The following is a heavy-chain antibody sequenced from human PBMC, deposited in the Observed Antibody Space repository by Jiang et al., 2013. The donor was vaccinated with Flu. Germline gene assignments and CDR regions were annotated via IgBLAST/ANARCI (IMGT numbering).Heavy chain of an antibody. V-gene: IGHV4-59*01. CDR3: ARRENPYYYDSSGYYFDD. Sequence: GPGLVKPSETLSLTCSVSGGSISSYYWSWIRQPPGKGLEWIGYIYNSGSTNYNPSLKSRATISVDTSKNQFSLNLRFVTAADTAVYYCARRENPYYYDSSGYYFDDWGRGSPGHRLL. J-gene: IGHJ4*02. CDR2: IYNSGST. D-gene: IGHD3-22*01. CDR1: GGSISSYY.